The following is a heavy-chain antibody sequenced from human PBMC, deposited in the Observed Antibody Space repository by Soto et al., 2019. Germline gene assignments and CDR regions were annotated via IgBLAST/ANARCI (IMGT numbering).Heavy chain of an antibody. V-gene: IGHV4-31*03. CDR3: ARISCSGGSCYSYYFDY. Sequence: QVQLQESGPGLVKPSQTLSLTCTVSGGSISSGGYYWSWIRQHPGKGLEWIGYIYYSGSTYYNPSLKGRVTISVDTSKNQFSLKLSSVTAADTAVYYCARISCSGGSCYSYYFDYWGQGTLVTVSS. CDR2: IYYSGST. CDR1: GGSISSGGYY. J-gene: IGHJ4*02. D-gene: IGHD2-15*01.